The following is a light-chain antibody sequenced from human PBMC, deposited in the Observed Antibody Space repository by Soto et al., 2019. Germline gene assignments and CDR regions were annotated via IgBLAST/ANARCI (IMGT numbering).Light chain of an antibody. V-gene: IGKV1-5*01. CDR1: QSISSW. J-gene: IGKJ2*01. CDR3: QQYNSYPYT. Sequence: DIQMTQSPSTLSASVGDRVTITCRASQSISSWLAWYQQKPGKAPKLLIYDASSLESGVPSRFSSSGSGTKFTLTISRLQPDDFATYYCQQYNSYPYTFGQGTKLEIK. CDR2: DAS.